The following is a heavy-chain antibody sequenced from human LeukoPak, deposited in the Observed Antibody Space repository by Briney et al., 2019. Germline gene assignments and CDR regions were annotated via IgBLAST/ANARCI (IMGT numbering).Heavy chain of an antibody. CDR2: INPNSGGT. Sequence: ASVKVSCKASGYTFTGYYMHWVRQAPGQGREWMGWINPNSGGTNYAQKFQGRVTMTRDTSISTAYMELSRLRSDDTAVYYCARVDCGGDCYFFWGQGTLVTVSS. J-gene: IGHJ4*02. CDR3: ARVDCGGDCYFF. CDR1: GYTFTGYY. V-gene: IGHV1-2*02. D-gene: IGHD2-21*01.